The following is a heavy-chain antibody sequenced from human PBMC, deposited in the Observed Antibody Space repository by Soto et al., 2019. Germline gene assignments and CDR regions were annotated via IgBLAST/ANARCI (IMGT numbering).Heavy chain of an antibody. V-gene: IGHV3-49*04. CDR1: GFTFGDYA. CDR2: IRSKAYGGTT. Sequence: PGGSLRLSCTASGFTFGDYAMSWVRQAPGKGLEWVGFIRSKAYGGTTEYAASVKGRFTISRDDSKSIAYLQMNSLKTEDTAVYYCTRAHYYDSSGYYPWGQGTLVTVSS. J-gene: IGHJ5*02. D-gene: IGHD3-22*01. CDR3: TRAHYYDSSGYYP.